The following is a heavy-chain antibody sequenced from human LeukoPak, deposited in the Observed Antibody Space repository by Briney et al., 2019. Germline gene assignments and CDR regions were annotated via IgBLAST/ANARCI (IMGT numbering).Heavy chain of an antibody. CDR2: FDPEDGET. D-gene: IGHD3-10*01. CDR1: GYTLTELS. Sequence: ASVKVSCKVSGYTLTELSMHWVRQAPGKGLERMGGFDPEDGETIYAQKFQGRVTMTEDTSTDTAYMELSSLRSEDTAVYYCATGSGNYYYMDVWGKGTTVTVSS. CDR3: ATGSGNYYYMDV. V-gene: IGHV1-24*01. J-gene: IGHJ6*03.